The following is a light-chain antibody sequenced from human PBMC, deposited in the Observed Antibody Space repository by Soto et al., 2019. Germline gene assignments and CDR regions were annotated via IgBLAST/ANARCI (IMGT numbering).Light chain of an antibody. Sequence: QSALTQPASVSGSPGQSITISCTGTSSDVGGYNYVYWYQQHPGKAPKLMIYEVSNRPSGVSNRFSGSKSGNTASLTISGLQAEDEADCSCGSYTSSSTKVFGGGTKLTVL. CDR2: EVS. V-gene: IGLV2-14*01. J-gene: IGLJ2*01. CDR1: SSDVGGYNY. CDR3: GSYTSSSTKV.